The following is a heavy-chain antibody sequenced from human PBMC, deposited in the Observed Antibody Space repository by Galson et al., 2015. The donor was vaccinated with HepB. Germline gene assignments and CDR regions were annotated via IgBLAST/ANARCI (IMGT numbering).Heavy chain of an antibody. CDR1: GYTFTDYY. CDR3: ARDHCISSGCYENYYYGMDV. Sequence: SVKVSCKASGYTFTDYYMHWVRQAPGQGLEWMGWINPNSGGTNYAQKFQGRVTVTRDTAISTAYMELNRLRFDDTAVYYCARDHCISSGCYENYYYGMDVWGQGTTVTVSS. V-gene: IGHV1-2*02. J-gene: IGHJ6*02. D-gene: IGHD2-2*01. CDR2: INPNSGGT.